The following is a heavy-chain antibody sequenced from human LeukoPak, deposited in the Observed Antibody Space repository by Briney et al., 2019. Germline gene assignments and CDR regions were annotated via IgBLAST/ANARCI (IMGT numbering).Heavy chain of an antibody. CDR3: ARTYYYDSTGYLFYYYGMDV. D-gene: IGHD3-22*01. CDR2: ISGDGGST. Sequence: GGSLRLSCAAPGFSFDDYAIHWVRQAPGKGLEWVSLISGDGGSTFYADSVKGRFTISRDNSKNSLYLQMNSLRAEDTAVYYCARTYYYDSTGYLFYYYGMDVWGQGTTVTVSS. J-gene: IGHJ6*02. V-gene: IGHV3-43*02. CDR1: GFSFDDYA.